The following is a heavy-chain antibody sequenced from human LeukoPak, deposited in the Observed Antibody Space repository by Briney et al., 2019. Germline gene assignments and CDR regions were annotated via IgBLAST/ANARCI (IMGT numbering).Heavy chain of an antibody. V-gene: IGHV5-51*01. J-gene: IGHJ5*02. Sequence: GESLKISCKGSGYSFTSYWIGWVRQMPGKGLEWMGIIYPGDSDTRYSPSFQGQVTISADKSISTAYLQWSSLKASDTATYYCARLSDYGSGSYGYFFIDPWGQGTLVTVSS. D-gene: IGHD3-10*01. CDR1: GYSFTSYW. CDR3: ARLSDYGSGSYGYFFIDP. CDR2: IYPGDSDT.